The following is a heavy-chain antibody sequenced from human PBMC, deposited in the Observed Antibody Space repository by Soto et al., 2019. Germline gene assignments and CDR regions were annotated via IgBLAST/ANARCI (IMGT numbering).Heavy chain of an antibody. V-gene: IGHV1-46*01. D-gene: IGHD2-21*01. CDR1: GYSFIHYY. J-gene: IGHJ4*02. Sequence: QVQLVQSGAEVKKPGASVKVSCTASGYSFIHYYIHWVRQAPGQGLEWMAIINPNGGRTNYAQKFQGRVNVTSDTSTSTVSMELNSLGSDGTAVYFCARSRLQGDFWGQGTLVTVSS. CDR3: ARSRLQGDF. CDR2: INPNGGRT.